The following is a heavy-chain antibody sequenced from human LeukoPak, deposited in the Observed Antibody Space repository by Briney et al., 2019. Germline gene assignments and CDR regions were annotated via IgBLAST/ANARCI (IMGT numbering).Heavy chain of an antibody. D-gene: IGHD3-3*01. CDR1: GFTFDDYT. V-gene: IGHV3-43*01. CDR3: AKDILSYDFWSGYYAGGGFDY. J-gene: IGHJ4*02. CDR2: ISWDGGST. Sequence: GGSQRLSCAASGFTFDDYTMHWVRQAPGKGLEWVSLISWDGGSTYYADSVKGRFTISRDNSKNSLYLQMNSLRTEDTALYYCAKDILSYDFWSGYYAGGGFDYWGQGTLVTVSS.